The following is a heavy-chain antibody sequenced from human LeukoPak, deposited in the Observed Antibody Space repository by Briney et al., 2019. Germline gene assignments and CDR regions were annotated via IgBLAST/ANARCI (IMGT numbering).Heavy chain of an antibody. CDR2: ISYDGSNK. V-gene: IGHV3-30*04. CDR3: ASWFGELLDY. Sequence: GGSLRLSCAASGFTFSSYAMHWVRQAPGKGLEWVAVISYDGSNKYYADSVKGRFTISRDNSKNTLYLQMNSLRAEDTAVYYCASWFGELLDYWGQGTLVTVSS. D-gene: IGHD3-10*01. CDR1: GFTFSSYA. J-gene: IGHJ4*02.